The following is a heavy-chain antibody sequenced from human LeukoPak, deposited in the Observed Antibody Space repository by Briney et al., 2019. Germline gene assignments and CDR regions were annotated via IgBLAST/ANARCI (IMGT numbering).Heavy chain of an antibody. CDR1: GFTFSSYS. V-gene: IGHV3-21*01. CDR2: ISSSSYI. D-gene: IGHD3-3*01. CDR3: ARSHLTIFGVVPFDY. Sequence: PGGSLRLSCAASGFTFSSYSMNWVRQAPGKGLEWVSSISSSSYIYYADSVKGRFTISRDNAKNSLYLQMNSLRAEDTAVYYCARSHLTIFGVVPFDYWGQGTLVTVSS. J-gene: IGHJ4*02.